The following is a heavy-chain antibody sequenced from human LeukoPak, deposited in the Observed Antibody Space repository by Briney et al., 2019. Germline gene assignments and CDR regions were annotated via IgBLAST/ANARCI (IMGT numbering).Heavy chain of an antibody. D-gene: IGHD3-10*01. V-gene: IGHV3-23*01. Sequence: PGGSLRLSCAASGFTFSTFAMIWVRQPPGKGLEWVSSIFPSGGEIHYADSVKGRFTISRDNSKNTLYLQMNSLRAEDTAVYYCAKDGMVRGVMGSFVAYYYYMDVWGKGTTVTISS. CDR1: GFTFSTFA. CDR3: AKDGMVRGVMGSFVAYYYYMDV. CDR2: IFPSGGEI. J-gene: IGHJ6*03.